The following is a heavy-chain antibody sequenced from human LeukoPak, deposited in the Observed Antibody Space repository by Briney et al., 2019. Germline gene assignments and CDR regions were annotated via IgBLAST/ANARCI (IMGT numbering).Heavy chain of an antibody. CDR2: ISSSSFYT. D-gene: IGHD2-2*01. Sequence: GGSLRLSCAASGFTFSSYSMNWVRQAPGKGLEWVSYISSSSFYTNYADSVKGRFTTSRDNAKNSLYLQMNSLRAEDTAVYYCGRYCSSTRCYAEAGYYGMDVWGQGTTVSVS. J-gene: IGHJ6*02. V-gene: IGHV3-21*05. CDR3: GRYCSSTRCYAEAGYYGMDV. CDR1: GFTFSSYS.